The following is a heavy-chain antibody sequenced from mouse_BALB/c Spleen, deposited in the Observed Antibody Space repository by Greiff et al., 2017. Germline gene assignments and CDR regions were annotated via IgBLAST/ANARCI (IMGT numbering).Heavy chain of an antibody. Sequence: VQLQQSGPDLVAPSQSLSITCTVSGFSLTGYGVNWVRQPPGKGLEWLGMIWGDGSTDYNSALKSRLSISKDNSKSQVFLKMNSLQTDDTARYYCARAELITTVYWYFDVWGAGTTVTVSS. CDR1: GFSLTGYG. V-gene: IGHV2-6-7*01. CDR3: ARAELITTVYWYFDV. D-gene: IGHD1-2*01. CDR2: IWGDGST. J-gene: IGHJ1*01.